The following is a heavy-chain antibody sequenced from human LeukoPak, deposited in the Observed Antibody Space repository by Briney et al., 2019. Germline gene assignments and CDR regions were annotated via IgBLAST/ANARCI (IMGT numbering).Heavy chain of an antibody. Sequence: QPGGSLRLSCAASGFTFSSYWMSWVRQAPGKGLEWVANIKEDGSEKYYVDSVKGRFTLSRDNAKNSVYLQMNSLRAEDTAVYYCARDTAVWDYWGQGTLVTVSS. CDR3: ARDTAVWDY. V-gene: IGHV3-7*01. CDR1: GFTFSSYW. CDR2: IKEDGSEK. J-gene: IGHJ4*02.